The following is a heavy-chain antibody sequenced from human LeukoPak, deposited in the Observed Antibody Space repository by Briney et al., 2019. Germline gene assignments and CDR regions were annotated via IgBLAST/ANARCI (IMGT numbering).Heavy chain of an antibody. V-gene: IGHV5-51*01. Sequence: GESLKISCKGSGYRFTSYWIGWVRQMPGKGLDWMGIIYPGDSDTRYSPSFQGQVTISADKSISTAYLQWSSLKASDTAMYYCARHSSFGYDYRRNWFDPWGRGTLVTVSS. D-gene: IGHD5-12*01. CDR1: GYRFTSYW. J-gene: IGHJ5*02. CDR2: IYPGDSDT. CDR3: ARHSSFGYDYRRNWFDP.